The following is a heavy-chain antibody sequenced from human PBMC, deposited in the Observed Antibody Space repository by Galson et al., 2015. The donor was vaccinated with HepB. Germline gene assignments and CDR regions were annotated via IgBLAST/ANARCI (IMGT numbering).Heavy chain of an antibody. CDR3: ARGEDIVATSWWYGMDV. J-gene: IGHJ6*02. V-gene: IGHV3-21*01. Sequence: SLRLSCAASGFTFSSYSMNWVRQAPGKGLEWVSSISSSSSYIYYADSVKGRFTISRDNAKNSLYLQMNSLRAEDTAVYYCARGEDIVATSWWYGMDVWGQGTTVTVSS. D-gene: IGHD5-12*01. CDR1: GFTFSSYS. CDR2: ISSSSSYI.